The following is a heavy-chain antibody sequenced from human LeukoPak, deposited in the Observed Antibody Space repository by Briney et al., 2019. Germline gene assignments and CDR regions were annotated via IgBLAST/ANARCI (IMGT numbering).Heavy chain of an antibody. J-gene: IGHJ4*02. CDR1: GFTFSSYW. D-gene: IGHD3-10*01. CDR2: IKQDGSEK. CDR3: AAYYGSED. Sequence: GGSLRLSCAASGFTFSSYWMSWVRQAPGKGLERVANIKQDGSEKYYVDSVKGRFTISRDNAENSLYLQINSLRAEDTAVYYCAAYYGSEDWGQGTLVTVSS. V-gene: IGHV3-7*01.